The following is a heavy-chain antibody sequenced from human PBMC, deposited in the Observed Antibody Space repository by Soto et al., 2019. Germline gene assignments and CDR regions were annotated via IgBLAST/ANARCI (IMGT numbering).Heavy chain of an antibody. J-gene: IGHJ6*02. D-gene: IGHD2-15*01. V-gene: IGHV1-18*01. CDR3: ARIQGRGYCSGGSCYSDYYYGMDV. CDR1: GYTFTSYG. CDR2: ISAYNGNT. Sequence: ASVKVSCKASGYTFTSYGISWVRQAPGQGLEWMGWISAYNGNTNYAQKLQGRVTMTTDTSTSTAYMELRSLRSDDTAVYYCARIQGRGYCSGGSCYSDYYYGMDVWGQGTTVTVS.